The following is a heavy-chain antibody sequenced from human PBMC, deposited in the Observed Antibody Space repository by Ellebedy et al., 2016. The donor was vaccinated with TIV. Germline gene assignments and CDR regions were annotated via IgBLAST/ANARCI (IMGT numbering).Heavy chain of an antibody. J-gene: IGHJ5*02. CDR1: GYTFTYYY. CDR3: ARGPYGSPSWFDP. Sequence: AASVKVSCKASGYTFTYYYIHWVRQAPGQGLEWMGIINPSCGSTTYAQKFQGRVTVTRDTSTSTVYMELSTLRSEDTAVYYCARGPYGSPSWFDPWGQGTLVTVSS. CDR2: INPSCGST. V-gene: IGHV1-46*01. D-gene: IGHD3-10*01.